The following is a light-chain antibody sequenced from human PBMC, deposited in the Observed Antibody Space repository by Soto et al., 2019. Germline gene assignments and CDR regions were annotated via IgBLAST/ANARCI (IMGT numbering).Light chain of an antibody. CDR2: AAS. J-gene: IGKJ5*01. CDR1: QSVSSY. Sequence: SVSAVSRDNISCRASQSVSSYLNWYQQKPGQAPRLLIYAASNRATGIPARFSGSGSGTDFAITISSLEPAYLLIHYSQHQGKWPPCAFRQGTRLEIK. CDR3: QHQGKWPPCA. V-gene: IGKV3-11*01.